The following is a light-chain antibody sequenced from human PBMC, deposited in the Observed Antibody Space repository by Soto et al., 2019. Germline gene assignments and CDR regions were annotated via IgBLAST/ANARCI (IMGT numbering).Light chain of an antibody. Sequence: QSVLTQPPSVSGAPGQRVTISCTGGSSNIGAGYDVHWYQQLPGTAPKLLISGNTNRPSGVPDRFSGSKSGTSASLAITRLQAEDEADYYCQSYDSSHCDVVFGGGTKLTVL. CDR1: SSNIGAGYD. V-gene: IGLV1-40*01. CDR2: GNT. CDR3: QSYDSSHCDVV. J-gene: IGLJ2*01.